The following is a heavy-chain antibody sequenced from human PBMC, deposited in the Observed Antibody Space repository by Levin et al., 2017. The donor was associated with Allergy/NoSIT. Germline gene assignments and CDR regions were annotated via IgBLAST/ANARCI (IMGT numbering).Heavy chain of an antibody. Sequence: KSGGSLRLSCKGSGYSFTSYWIGWVRQMPGKGLEWMGIIYPGDSDTRYSPSFQGQVTISADKSISTAYLQWSSLKASDTAMYYCARHIYYYDSSGTQGRIDYFDYWGQGTLVTVSS. CDR2: IYPGDSDT. D-gene: IGHD3-22*01. J-gene: IGHJ4*02. V-gene: IGHV5-51*01. CDR3: ARHIYYYDSSGTQGRIDYFDY. CDR1: GYSFTSYW.